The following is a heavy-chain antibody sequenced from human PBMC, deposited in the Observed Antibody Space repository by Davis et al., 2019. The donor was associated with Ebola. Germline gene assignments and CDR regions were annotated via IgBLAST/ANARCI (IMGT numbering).Heavy chain of an antibody. D-gene: IGHD1-7*01. CDR1: GYTFTSYD. V-gene: IGHV1-8*01. CDR2: MDPDSGKT. Sequence: ASVKVSCKASGYTFTSYDITWVRQATGQGLEWMGWMDPDSGKTGYAQSFQGRVTLTRDTSISTAYLGLSRLTSDDTAVYYCARTFHYGNTVNPNWFDPWGPGTLVTVSS. J-gene: IGHJ5*02. CDR3: ARTFHYGNTVNPNWFDP.